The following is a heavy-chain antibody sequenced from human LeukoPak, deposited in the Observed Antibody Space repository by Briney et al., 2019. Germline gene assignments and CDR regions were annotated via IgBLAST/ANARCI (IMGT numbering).Heavy chain of an antibody. CDR1: GYSISSGYY. CDR2: IYHSGST. J-gene: IGHJ4*02. D-gene: IGHD5-24*01. CDR3: ARARREMVDY. Sequence: SETLSLTCTVSGYSISSGYYWGWIRPPPGKGLEWIGSIYHSGSTYYNPSLKGRVTISVDTSKNQFSLKLSSVTAADTAVYYCARARREMVDYWGQGTLVTVSS. V-gene: IGHV4-38-2*02.